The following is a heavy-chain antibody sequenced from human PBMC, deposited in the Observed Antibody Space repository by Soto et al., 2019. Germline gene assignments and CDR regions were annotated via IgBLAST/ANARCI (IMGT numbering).Heavy chain of an antibody. Sequence: EVQLVESGGGLVQPGRSLRLSCAASGFTFDDYAMHWVRQAPGKGLEWVSGISWNSGSIGYADSVKGRFTISRDNAKNSLYLQMNSLRAEDTALYYCAKDLRGLGYCSGGIFYSGRDYDYYYMDVWGKGTTGTVSS. CDR3: AKDLRGLGYCSGGIFYSGRDYDYYYMDV. CDR2: ISWNSGSI. J-gene: IGHJ6*03. V-gene: IGHV3-9*01. D-gene: IGHD2-15*01. CDR1: GFTFDDYA.